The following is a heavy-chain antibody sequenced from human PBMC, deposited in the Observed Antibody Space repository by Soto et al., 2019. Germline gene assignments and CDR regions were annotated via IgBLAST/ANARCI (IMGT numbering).Heavy chain of an antibody. CDR2: IIPIFGTA. V-gene: IGHV1-69*13. D-gene: IGHD6-19*01. CDR1: GGTFSSYA. Sequence: GASVKVSCKASGGTFSSYAISWVRQAPGQGLEWMGGIIPIFGTANYAQKFQGRVTITADESTSTAYMELSSLRSEDTAVYYCASGERSGWHHSPYYYYGMDVWGQGTTVTVSS. CDR3: ASGERSGWHHSPYYYYGMDV. J-gene: IGHJ6*02.